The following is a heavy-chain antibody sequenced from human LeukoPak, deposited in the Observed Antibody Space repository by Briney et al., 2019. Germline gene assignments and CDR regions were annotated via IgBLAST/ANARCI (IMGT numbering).Heavy chain of an antibody. D-gene: IGHD5-24*01. CDR2: IIPIFGTA. J-gene: IGHJ6*03. CDR1: VCTFSSYA. CDR3: ARAADRDGYNRYYYYYMHV. Sequence: SVKVSCKASVCTFSSYAISGVRQAPGQGLEWMGGIIPIFGTANYAQNFQGTVTITTDESTSTAYMELSSLRSEDTAVYYCARAADRDGYNRYYYYYMHVWGKGTTVTVSS. V-gene: IGHV1-69*05.